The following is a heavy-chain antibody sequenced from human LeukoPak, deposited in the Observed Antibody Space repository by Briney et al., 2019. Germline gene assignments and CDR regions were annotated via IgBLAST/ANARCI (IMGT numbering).Heavy chain of an antibody. CDR3: VRSGWYSIDY. D-gene: IGHD6-19*01. CDR2: INHSGST. CDR1: GGSFSGYY. Sequence: SETLSLTCAVYGGSFSGYYWSWIRQPPGKGLEWTGEINHSGSTNYNPSLKSRVTISVDTSKNQFSLKVSSVTAADTAVYYCVRSGWYSIDYWGRGTLVTVSS. V-gene: IGHV4-34*01. J-gene: IGHJ4*02.